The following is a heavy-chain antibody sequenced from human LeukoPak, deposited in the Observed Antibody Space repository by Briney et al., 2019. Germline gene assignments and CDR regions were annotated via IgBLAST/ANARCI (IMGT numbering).Heavy chain of an antibody. J-gene: IGHJ4*02. CDR3: ARAPNYDFWSGYSYYFDY. CDR1: GFTFSSYW. CDR2: INSDGSST. Sequence: GSLRLSCAASGFTFSSYWMHWVRQAPGKGLVWVSRINSDGSSTSYADSVKGRFTISRDNPKNTLYLQMNSLRAEDTAVYYCARAPNYDFWSGYSYYFDYWSQGTLVTVSS. D-gene: IGHD3-3*01. V-gene: IGHV3-74*01.